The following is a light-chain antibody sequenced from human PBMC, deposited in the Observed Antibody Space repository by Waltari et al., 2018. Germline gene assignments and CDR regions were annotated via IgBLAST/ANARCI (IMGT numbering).Light chain of an antibody. CDR3: QQRSNWPPIT. Sequence: DIVLTQSPATLSLSPGERATLSCRASQSVVTYLSWYQQKPGQAPRLLIYDASNRATGIPARFSGSGSGTDFTLTISSLEPEDFAVYYCQQRSNWPPITFGQGTRLELK. CDR2: DAS. CDR1: QSVVTY. J-gene: IGKJ5*01. V-gene: IGKV3-11*01.